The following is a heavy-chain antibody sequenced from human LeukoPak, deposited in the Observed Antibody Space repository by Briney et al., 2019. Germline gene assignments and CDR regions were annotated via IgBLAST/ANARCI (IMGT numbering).Heavy chain of an antibody. D-gene: IGHD5-18*01. J-gene: IGHJ4*02. V-gene: IGHV3-43D*03. CDR3: AKEASAYSYGDVDY. Sequence: GGSLRLSCAASGFTFDDYAMHWARQAPGKGLEWVSLISWDGGSTNYADSLKGRFTISRDNSKNSLYLQMNSLRAEDTAFYYCAKEASAYSYGDVDYWGQGTLVTVSS. CDR2: ISWDGGST. CDR1: GFTFDDYA.